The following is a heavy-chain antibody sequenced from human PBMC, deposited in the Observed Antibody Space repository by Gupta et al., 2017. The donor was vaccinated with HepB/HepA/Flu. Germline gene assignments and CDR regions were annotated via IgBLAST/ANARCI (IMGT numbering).Heavy chain of an antibody. CDR1: GLAFKSLS. V-gene: IGHV3-21*01. CDR2: ITDKSEWI. CDR3: ARHTPGEAGIRCRGSDH. Sequence: VQLVGSGIGLGKPGVSLAVSSAAAGLAFKSLSMSWVRQAPGTGLQWVSSITDKSEWIYDADSEKGRFNISRDNAKNSLYRQINSLRAEDTSVYYGARHTPGEAGIRCRGSDHWGQGTLVTVSS. J-gene: IGHJ4*02. D-gene: IGHD1-14*01.